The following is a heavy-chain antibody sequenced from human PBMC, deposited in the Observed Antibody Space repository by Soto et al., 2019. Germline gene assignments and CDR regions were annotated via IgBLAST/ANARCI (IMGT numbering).Heavy chain of an antibody. J-gene: IGHJ6*03. V-gene: IGHV6-1*01. CDR1: GDSVSSNSAA. Sequence: SQTLSLTCAISGDSVSSNSAAWNWIRQSPSGGLEWLGRTYYRSRWYNDYAVSVRSRITINPDTSENQFSLHLNSVTPEDTAVYYCAGTPSLQWYYMDVWGKGTTVTVSS. CDR3: AGTPSLQWYYMDV. CDR2: TYYRSRWYN. D-gene: IGHD1-7*01.